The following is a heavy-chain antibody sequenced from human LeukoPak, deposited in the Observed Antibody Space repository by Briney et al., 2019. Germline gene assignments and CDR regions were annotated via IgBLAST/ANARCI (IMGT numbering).Heavy chain of an antibody. D-gene: IGHD3-22*01. J-gene: IGHJ4*02. Sequence: PGGSLSLSCTLSGFTFGDYPMSWFRHAPGKAVEGGGFIRSKAYGGTTEYAASVKGRFTISRDDSKSIAYLQMNSLKTEDTAVYYCTRRLHYYDSSGYYYVSYFDYWGQGTLVTVSS. V-gene: IGHV3-49*03. CDR1: GFTFGDYP. CDR3: TRRLHYYDSSGYYYVSYFDY. CDR2: IRSKAYGGTT.